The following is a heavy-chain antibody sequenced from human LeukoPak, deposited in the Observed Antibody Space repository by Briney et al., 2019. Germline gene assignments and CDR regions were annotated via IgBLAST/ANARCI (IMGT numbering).Heavy chain of an antibody. CDR3: ARDRMYSGSYLIDY. J-gene: IGHJ4*02. Sequence: GESRRLAWAAAAFTLSSNWIGWVRQAAGEGLEWVANIKQDGSEKYYVDSVTGRFTTSRDNAKNSLYLQMNSLRAEDTAVYYCARDRMYSGSYLIDYWGQGTLVTVSS. V-gene: IGHV3-7*01. CDR1: AFTLSSNW. CDR2: IKQDGSEK. D-gene: IGHD1-26*01.